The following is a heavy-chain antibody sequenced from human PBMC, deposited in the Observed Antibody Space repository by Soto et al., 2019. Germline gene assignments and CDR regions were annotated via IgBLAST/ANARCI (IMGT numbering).Heavy chain of an antibody. J-gene: IGHJ4*02. CDR2: IYYSGST. D-gene: IGHD3-9*01. CDR3: ARVFHSDYDILTGYYYFDY. V-gene: IGHV4-31*03. CDR1: GGSISSGGYY. Sequence: QVQLQESGPGLVKPSQTLSLTCTVSGGSISSGGYYWSWIRQHPGKGLEWIGYIYYSGSTYYNPSLKSRVTISVDTSKNPFSLKLSSVTAADTAVYYCARVFHSDYDILTGYYYFDYWGQGTLVTVSS.